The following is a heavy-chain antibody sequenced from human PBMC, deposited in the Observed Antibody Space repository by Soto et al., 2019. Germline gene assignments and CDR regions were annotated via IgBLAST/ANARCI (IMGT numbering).Heavy chain of an antibody. V-gene: IGHV3-15*01. Sequence: GGSLRLSCAASGFTFSNAWMSWVRQAPGKGLEWVGRIKSKTDGGTTDYAAPVKGRFTISRDDSKNTLYLQMNSLKTEDTAVYYCTTGPPPTVTKVYYFDYWGQGTLVTVSS. CDR3: TTGPPPTVTKVYYFDY. J-gene: IGHJ4*02. CDR1: GFTFSNAW. D-gene: IGHD4-17*01. CDR2: IKSKTDGGTT.